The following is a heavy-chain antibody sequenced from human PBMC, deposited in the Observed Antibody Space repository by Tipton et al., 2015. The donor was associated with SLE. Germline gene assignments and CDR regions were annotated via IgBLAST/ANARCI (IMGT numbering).Heavy chain of an antibody. V-gene: IGHV4-59*08. Sequence: TLSLTCTVSGGSISSYYWSWIRQPPGKGLEWIGYIYYSGSTNYNPSLKSRVTISVDTSKNQFSLKLSSVTAADTAVYYCARRRYSSSSRPYWYFDLWGRCTLVTVSS. CDR1: GGSISSYY. CDR2: IYYSGST. D-gene: IGHD6-6*01. J-gene: IGHJ2*01. CDR3: ARRRYSSSSRPYWYFDL.